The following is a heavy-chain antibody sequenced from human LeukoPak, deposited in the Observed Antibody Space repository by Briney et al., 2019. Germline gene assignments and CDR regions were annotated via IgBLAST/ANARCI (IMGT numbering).Heavy chain of an antibody. D-gene: IGHD2-2*02. CDR3: ARVPSSTSCYKCYYGMDV. J-gene: IGHJ6*02. CDR2: IKQDGSEK. CDR1: GFTFSSYA. V-gene: IGHV3-7*01. Sequence: GGSLRLSCAASGFTFSSYAMSWVRQAPGKGLEWVANIKQDGSEKYYVDSVKGRFTISRDNAKNSLYLQMNSLRAEDTAVYYCARVPSSTSCYKCYYGMDVWGQGTTVTVSS.